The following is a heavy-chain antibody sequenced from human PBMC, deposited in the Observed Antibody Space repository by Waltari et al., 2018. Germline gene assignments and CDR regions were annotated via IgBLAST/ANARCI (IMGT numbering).Heavy chain of an antibody. CDR1: GFTFSRFW. CDR3: VKSYYDSSGYS. CDR2: IDSDGTSE. Sequence: EVRLVESGGGLVQPGESLRLSCAASGFTFSRFWMHWVRQAPGKGLVWVARIDSDGTSERYADSVKGRFTISRDNAKNTLYLQMNSLRAEDTAVYYCVKSYYDSSGYSWGQGTLVTVSS. D-gene: IGHD3-22*01. J-gene: IGHJ4*02. V-gene: IGHV3-74*01.